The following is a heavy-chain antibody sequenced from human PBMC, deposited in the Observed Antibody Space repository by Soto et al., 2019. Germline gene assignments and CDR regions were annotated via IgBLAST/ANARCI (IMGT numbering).Heavy chain of an antibody. V-gene: IGHV4-31*03. D-gene: IGHD3-22*01. CDR3: ARERDDYYDSSGRSSASAVDY. Sequence: QVQLQESGPGLVKPSQTLSLTCTVSGGSISSGGYYWSWIRQHPGKGLEWIGYIYYSGSTYYNPSLKSRVTISVDTSKNQSSLKLSSVTAADTAVYYCARERDDYYDSSGRSSASAVDYWGQGTLVTVSS. CDR1: GGSISSGGYY. CDR2: IYYSGST. J-gene: IGHJ4*02.